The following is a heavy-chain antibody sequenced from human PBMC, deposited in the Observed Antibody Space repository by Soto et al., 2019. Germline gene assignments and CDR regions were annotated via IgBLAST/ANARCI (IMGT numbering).Heavy chain of an antibody. Sequence: SETLLTCAVYGGSFSGYYWSWIRQPPGKGLEWIGEINHSGSTNYNPSLKSRVTISVDTSKNQFSLKLSSVTAADTAVYYCASSLAAYGGGVGDFGYWGQGTLVTVSS. CDR3: ASSLAAYGGGVGDFGY. D-gene: IGHD2-21*01. J-gene: IGHJ4*02. CDR1: GGSFSGYY. CDR2: INHSGST. V-gene: IGHV4-34*01.